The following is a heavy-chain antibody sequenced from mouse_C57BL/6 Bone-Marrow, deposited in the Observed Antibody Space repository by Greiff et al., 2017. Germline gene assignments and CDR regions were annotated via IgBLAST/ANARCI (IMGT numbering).Heavy chain of an antibody. CDR1: GFNIKDNY. Sequence: VQLQQSGAELVRPGASVKLSCTASGFNIKDNYMHWVKQRPEQGLEWIGWIDPENGDTEYASKFQGQATITADTSSNTAYLPLSSLTSEDTAVYYCTGSQAWVAYWGQGTLVTVSA. V-gene: IGHV14-4*01. D-gene: IGHD1-1*01. CDR3: TGSQAWVAY. CDR2: IDPENGDT. J-gene: IGHJ3*01.